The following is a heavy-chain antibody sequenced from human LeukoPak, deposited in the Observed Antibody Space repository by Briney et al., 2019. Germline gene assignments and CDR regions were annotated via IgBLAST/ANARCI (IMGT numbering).Heavy chain of an antibody. CDR1: GFTFSSYA. CDR3: AREHGYCSSTSCSDFGY. D-gene: IGHD2-2*03. V-gene: IGHV3-30*01. Sequence: GGSLRLSCAASGFTFSSYAMHWVRQAPGKGLEWVAVISYDGSNKYYADSVKGRFTISRDNSKNTLYLQMNSLRAEDTAVYYCAREHGYCSSTSCSDFGYWGQGTLVTVSS. CDR2: ISYDGSNK. J-gene: IGHJ4*02.